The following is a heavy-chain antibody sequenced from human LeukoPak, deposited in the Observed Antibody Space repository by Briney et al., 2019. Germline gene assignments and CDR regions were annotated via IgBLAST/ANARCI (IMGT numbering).Heavy chain of an antibody. Sequence: SETLSLTCSVSGGSISSNSYYWGWIRQPPGKGLECIGSIYYSGSTYYNPSLKSRVTISVDTSKNQFSLKLSSVTAADTAVYYCARVFRRGAIMGGWFDPWGQGTLITVSS. J-gene: IGHJ5*02. CDR3: ARVFRRGAIMGGWFDP. D-gene: IGHD3-10*01. V-gene: IGHV4-39*07. CDR1: GGSISSNSYY. CDR2: IYYSGST.